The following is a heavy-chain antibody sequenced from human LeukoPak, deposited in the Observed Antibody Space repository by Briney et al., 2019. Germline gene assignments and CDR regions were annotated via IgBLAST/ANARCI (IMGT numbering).Heavy chain of an antibody. J-gene: IGHJ4*02. CDR3: AREGGFYRPLDY. V-gene: IGHV4-4*02. D-gene: IGHD6-25*01. Sequence: PSETLSLTCGVSGGSVSSNHWWTWIRQPPGKGLEWIGEVHLDGRTNFNPSLKSRLTMSVDLSENHVSLKLTSVTAADTAVYYCAREGGFYRPLDYSGQGTLVTVSS. CDR2: VHLDGRT. CDR1: GGSVSSNHW.